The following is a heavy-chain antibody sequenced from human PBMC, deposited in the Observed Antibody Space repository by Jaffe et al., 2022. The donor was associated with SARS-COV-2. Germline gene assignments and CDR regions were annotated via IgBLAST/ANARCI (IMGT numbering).Heavy chain of an antibody. CDR2: IIWNSGTI. Sequence: EVQLVESGGGLVEPGRSLRLSCAGSGFTFDDYAMHWVRQAPGKGLEWVSGIIWNSGTIAYADSVEGRFTISRDNARNSLYLQMDNLRTEDTALYYCAKVGGSGSYYEPLNHWGQGTLVTVSS. CDR1: GFTFDDYA. J-gene: IGHJ5*02. V-gene: IGHV3-9*01. CDR3: AKVGGSGSYYEPLNH. D-gene: IGHD3-10*01.